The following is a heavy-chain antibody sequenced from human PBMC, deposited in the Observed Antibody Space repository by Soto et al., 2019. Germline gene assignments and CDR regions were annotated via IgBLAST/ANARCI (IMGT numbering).Heavy chain of an antibody. D-gene: IGHD6-13*01. Sequence: QVQLVQSGAEVKKPGASVKVSCKASGYTFTSYGISWVRQAPGQGLEWMGWISAYNGNTNYAQKLQGRVTMTTDTSRSTADRERRSRRSDDRAVDYCARDQVAAAGTSLVPMDVWGQGTTVTVSS. J-gene: IGHJ6*02. CDR3: ARDQVAAAGTSLVPMDV. CDR1: GYTFTSYG. V-gene: IGHV1-18*01. CDR2: ISAYNGNT.